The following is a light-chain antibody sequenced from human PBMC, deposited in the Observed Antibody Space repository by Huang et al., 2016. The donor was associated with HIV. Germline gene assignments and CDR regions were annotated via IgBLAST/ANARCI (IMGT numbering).Light chain of an antibody. Sequence: DIQLTQSPSTLSASVGDRLTTTCRASQNIRSWLAWYQQKPGKAPKLLHYKISSLEIGVPSRFSGSGSGTKFTLTINSLQPNDIGTYYCQYGETFGQGSKVEVK. CDR1: QNIRSW. V-gene: IGKV1-5*03. CDR2: KIS. CDR3: QYGET. J-gene: IGKJ1*01.